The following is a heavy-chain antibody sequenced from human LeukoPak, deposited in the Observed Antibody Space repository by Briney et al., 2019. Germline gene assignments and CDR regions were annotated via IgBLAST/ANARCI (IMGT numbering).Heavy chain of an antibody. D-gene: IGHD3-16*01. CDR3: AKGNAYNYFSSFDY. CDR2: LSGSGVNT. Sequence: GGSLRVSCAASGLIISRYAMSWVRPAPGKRLEWVSGLSGSGVNTNYADTVKGRFTISRDNSKNTLYLQMNSLRAEDTAVYYCAKGNAYNYFSSFDYWGQGTLVTVSS. V-gene: IGHV3-23*01. J-gene: IGHJ4*02. CDR1: GLIISRYA.